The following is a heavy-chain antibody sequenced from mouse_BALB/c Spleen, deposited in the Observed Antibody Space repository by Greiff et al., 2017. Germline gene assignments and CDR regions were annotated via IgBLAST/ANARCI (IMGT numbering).Heavy chain of an antibody. J-gene: IGHJ1*01. CDR2: IYPGDGDT. Sequence: VQLQESGAELARPGASVKLSCKASGYTFTSYWMQWVKQRPGQGLEWIGAIYPGDGDTRYTQKFKGKATLTADKSSSTAYMQLSSLASEDSAVYYCARGVITRGDWYFDVWGAGTTVTVSS. D-gene: IGHD2-4*01. CDR3: ARGVITRGDWYFDV. V-gene: IGHV1-87*01. CDR1: GYTFTSYW.